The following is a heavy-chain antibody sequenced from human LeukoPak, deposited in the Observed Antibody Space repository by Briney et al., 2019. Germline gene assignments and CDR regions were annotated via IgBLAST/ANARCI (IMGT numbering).Heavy chain of an antibody. D-gene: IGHD6-19*01. CDR3: ARVVSSGWSGDYFDY. V-gene: IGHV4-4*07. J-gene: IGHJ4*02. CDR1: GGSISSYY. Sequence: SETLSLTCTVSGGSISSYYWSWIRQPAGKGLEWIGRIYTSGSTNYNPSLKSRVTMSVDTSKNQFSLKLSSVTAADTAVYYCARVVSSGWSGDYFDYWGQGTLVTVSS. CDR2: IYTSGST.